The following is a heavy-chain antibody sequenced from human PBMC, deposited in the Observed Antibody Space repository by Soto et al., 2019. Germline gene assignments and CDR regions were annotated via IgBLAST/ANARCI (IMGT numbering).Heavy chain of an antibody. CDR1: GYTFTSYG. CDR2: ISAYNGNT. CDR3: ARDLRSYWWLSWASPLGY. Sequence: QVQLVQSGAEVKKPGASVKVSCKASGYTFTSYGIIWVRQAPGQGLEWMGWISAYNGNTNYAQKLQGRVTMTTDTTTSTAYMKLRSLRSDDTAVYYCARDLRSYWWLSWASPLGYWGQGTLVTVSS. V-gene: IGHV1-18*01. J-gene: IGHJ4*02. D-gene: IGHD2-21*01.